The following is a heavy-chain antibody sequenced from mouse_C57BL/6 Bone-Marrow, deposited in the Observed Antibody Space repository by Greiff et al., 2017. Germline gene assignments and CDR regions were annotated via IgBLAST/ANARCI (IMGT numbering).Heavy chain of an antibody. CDR3: TRSLIYYGTNY. CDR1: GFNIKNTY. D-gene: IGHD1-1*01. Sequence: EVQLQQSVAELVRPGASVKLSCTASGFNIKNTYIHWVKQRTEQGLEWIGRIDPEDGETKYAPKFQDKATITAATSSNTAYLQLSSLTSEDTAVYYCTRSLIYYGTNYWGQGTTLTVSS. V-gene: IGHV14-2*01. J-gene: IGHJ2*01. CDR2: IDPEDGET.